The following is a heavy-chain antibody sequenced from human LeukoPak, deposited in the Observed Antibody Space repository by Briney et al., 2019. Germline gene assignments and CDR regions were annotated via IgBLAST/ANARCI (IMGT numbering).Heavy chain of an antibody. CDR2: IEQKGSEK. CDR1: GFILKNYW. D-gene: IGHD3-3*01. CDR3: ARVPSITIFGRPTYCYV. Sequence: GGSLTLLRIPSGFILKNYWATWVRQAPGKGLEWVAHIEQKGSEKYHVDSAKGRFTISRDNAENSLLLPMNSLRVDDTAVYYCARVPSITIFGRPTYCYVWGQRGHGTVSS. V-gene: IGHV3-7*01. J-gene: IGHJ6*01.